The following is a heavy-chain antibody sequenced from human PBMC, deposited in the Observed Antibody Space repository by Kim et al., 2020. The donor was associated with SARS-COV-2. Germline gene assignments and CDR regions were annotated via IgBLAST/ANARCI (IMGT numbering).Heavy chain of an antibody. CDR3: ARVGRGGYCSSTSCLAIGGRYYYYGMDV. Sequence: SETLSLTCTVSGGSISSYYWSWIRQPPGKGLEWIGYIYYSGSTNYNPSLKSRVTISVDTSKNQFSLKLSSVTAADTAVYYCARVGRGGYCSSTSCLAIGGRYYYYGMDVWGQGTTVTVSS. CDR2: IYYSGST. D-gene: IGHD2-2*01. J-gene: IGHJ6*02. V-gene: IGHV4-59*01. CDR1: GGSISSYY.